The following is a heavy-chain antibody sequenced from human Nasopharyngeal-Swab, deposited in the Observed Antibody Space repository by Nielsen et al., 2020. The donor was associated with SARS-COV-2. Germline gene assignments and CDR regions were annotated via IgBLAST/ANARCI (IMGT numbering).Heavy chain of an antibody. CDR1: GFTFSSYA. Sequence: GSLKISCAASGFTFSSYAMSWVRQAPGKGLEWVSAISGSGGSTYYADSVKGRFTISRDNSKNTLYLQMNSLRAEDTAVYYCAKERGYGFGTDYWGQGTLVTVSS. V-gene: IGHV3-23*01. CDR3: AKERGYGFGTDY. CDR2: ISGSGGST. J-gene: IGHJ4*02. D-gene: IGHD5-18*01.